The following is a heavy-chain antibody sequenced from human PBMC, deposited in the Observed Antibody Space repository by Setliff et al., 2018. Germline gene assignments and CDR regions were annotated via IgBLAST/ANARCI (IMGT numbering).Heavy chain of an antibody. Sequence: PGGSLRLSCAASGFTFKDYGMAWVRQSPGKGLEWVAGINWSGGTAGYADSVKGRFTISRDNAKNSLSLQMNSLRTEDTAVYFCVKDFKMLIRGGFFDYWGQGTLVTVSS. CDR2: INWSGGTA. D-gene: IGHD2-15*01. CDR3: VKDFKMLIRGGFFDY. CDR1: GFTFKDYG. J-gene: IGHJ4*02. V-gene: IGHV3-20*04.